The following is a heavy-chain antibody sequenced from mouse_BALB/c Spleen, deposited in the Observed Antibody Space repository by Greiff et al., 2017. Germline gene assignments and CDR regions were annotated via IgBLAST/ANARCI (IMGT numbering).Heavy chain of an antibody. CDR1: GFTFSSYA. CDR3: ARRVYYDYDRAMDY. Sequence: EVQVVESGGGLVKPGGSLKLSCAASGFTFSSYAMSWVRQTPEKRLEWVASISSGGSTYYPDSVKGRFTISRDNARNILYLQMSSLRSEDTAMYYCARRVYYDYDRAMDYWGQGTSVTVSS. J-gene: IGHJ4*01. D-gene: IGHD2-4*01. CDR2: ISSGGST. V-gene: IGHV5-6-5*01.